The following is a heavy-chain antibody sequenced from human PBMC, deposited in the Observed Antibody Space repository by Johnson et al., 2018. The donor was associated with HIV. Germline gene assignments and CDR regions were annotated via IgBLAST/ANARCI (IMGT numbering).Heavy chain of an antibody. V-gene: IGHV3-72*01. Sequence: VQLVESGGGLVQPGGSLRLSCAASGFSFSDHYMDWVRQAPGKGLDWVGRTRNKANSYTTEYAASVKGRFIISRDDSKNTLYLQMNSLKTEDTAVYYCASTLTGDFGAFDIWGQGTMVNVSS. CDR1: GFSFSDHY. CDR3: ASTLTGDFGAFDI. CDR2: TRNKANSYTT. D-gene: IGHD7-27*01. J-gene: IGHJ3*02.